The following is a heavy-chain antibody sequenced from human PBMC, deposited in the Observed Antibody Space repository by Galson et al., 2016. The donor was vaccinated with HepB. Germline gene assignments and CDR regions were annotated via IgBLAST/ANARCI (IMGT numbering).Heavy chain of an antibody. D-gene: IGHD2-2*01. J-gene: IGHJ4*02. Sequence: QSGAEVKKPGESLKISCEGSGYTSSSYWIGWVRQMPGKGLEWMGIIYPGDSDTRYSPSFQGQVTISADKSISTAYLQWSSLKASDTAMYYCARLFSQLLGPFDYWGQGTLVTVSS. CDR1: GYTSSSYW. CDR3: ARLFSQLLGPFDY. V-gene: IGHV5-51*01. CDR2: IYPGDSDT.